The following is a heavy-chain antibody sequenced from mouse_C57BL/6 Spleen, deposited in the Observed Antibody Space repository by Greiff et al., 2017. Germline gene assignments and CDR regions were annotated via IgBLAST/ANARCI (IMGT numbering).Heavy chain of an antibody. Sequence: VQLQQPGAELVMPGASVKLSCKASGYTFTSYWMHWVKQRPGQGLEWIGEIDPSDSYTNYNQKFKGKSTLTVDKSSSTAYMQLSSLTSEDSAVYYCARWGGAQVPYYYAMDYWGQGTSVTVSS. CDR1: GYTFTSYW. CDR3: ARWGGAQVPYYYAMDY. J-gene: IGHJ4*01. D-gene: IGHD3-2*02. V-gene: IGHV1-69*01. CDR2: IDPSDSYT.